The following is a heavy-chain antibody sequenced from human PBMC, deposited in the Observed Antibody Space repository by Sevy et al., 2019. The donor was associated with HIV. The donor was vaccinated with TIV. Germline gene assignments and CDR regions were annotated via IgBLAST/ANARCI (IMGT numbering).Heavy chain of an antibody. J-gene: IGHJ3*02. D-gene: IGHD6-6*01. CDR3: ARGVQTYDAFDI. CDR2: ISGISNYI. CDR1: GFTFSTYN. Sequence: GGSLRLSCAASGFTFSTYNMNWVRQAPGKGLGWVSFISGISNYIYYADSVKGRFTISRDNAKNSLYLQMNSLRAEDTAIYYCARGVQTYDAFDIWGQGTMVTVSS. V-gene: IGHV3-21*01.